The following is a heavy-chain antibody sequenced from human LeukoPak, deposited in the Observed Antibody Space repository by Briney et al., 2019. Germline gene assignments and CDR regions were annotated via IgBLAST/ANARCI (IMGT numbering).Heavy chain of an antibody. V-gene: IGHV4-61*02. CDR1: GGSISSDTYY. CDR2: IYTSGST. CDR3: ARSSGYLFDP. J-gene: IGHJ5*02. D-gene: IGHD3-22*01. Sequence: SETLSLTCTVSGGSISSDTYYWSWIRQPAGKGLEWIGRIYTSGSTNYNPSLKSRVTIPIDTSENQFSLKLSSETAADTAVYYCARSSGYLFDPWGQGTLVTVSS.